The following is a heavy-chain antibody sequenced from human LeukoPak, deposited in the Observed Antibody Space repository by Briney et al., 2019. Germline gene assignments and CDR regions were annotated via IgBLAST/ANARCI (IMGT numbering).Heavy chain of an antibody. CDR2: IYYSGST. V-gene: IGHV4-59*01. J-gene: IGHJ5*02. D-gene: IGHD4-17*01. CDR1: GDSISNYY. Sequence: SETLSLTCAVSGDSISNYYWSWIRQPPGKGLEWIGYIYYSGSTNYNPSLKSRVTISVDTSKNQFSLKLRSVTAADTAVYYCARDKGDYGDYYWFDPWGQGTLVTVSS. CDR3: ARDKGDYGDYYWFDP.